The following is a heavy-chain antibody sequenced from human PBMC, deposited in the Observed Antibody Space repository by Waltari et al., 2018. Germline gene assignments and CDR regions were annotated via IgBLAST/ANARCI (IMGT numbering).Heavy chain of an antibody. Sequence: EVQLVESGGGLVKPGGSLRLSCAASGFTFSSYSMNWVRQAPGKGLELVSSISSSSIYIYYADSVKGRFTISRDNAKNSLYLQMNSLRAEDTAVYYCARDPDYEISAGWFDPWGQGTLVTVSS. CDR2: ISSSSIYI. J-gene: IGHJ5*02. D-gene: IGHD3-22*01. CDR1: GFTFSSYS. V-gene: IGHV3-21*01. CDR3: ARDPDYEISAGWFDP.